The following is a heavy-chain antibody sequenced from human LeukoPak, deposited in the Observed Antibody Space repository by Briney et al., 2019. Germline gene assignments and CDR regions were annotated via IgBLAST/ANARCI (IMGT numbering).Heavy chain of an antibody. Sequence: PGRSLRLSCAASGFTFDHYAMHWVRQVPGKGLEWVSGISWNSDDIAYADSVRGRFTISRDNAKNSLYLQMNSLRTEDTAFYFCAKSGVGWGQGTQVIVSS. CDR1: GFTFDHYA. D-gene: IGHD3-10*01. CDR2: ISWNSDDI. V-gene: IGHV3-9*01. J-gene: IGHJ4*02. CDR3: AKSGVG.